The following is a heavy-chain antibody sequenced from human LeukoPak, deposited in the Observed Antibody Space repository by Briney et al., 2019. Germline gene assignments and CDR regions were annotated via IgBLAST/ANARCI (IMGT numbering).Heavy chain of an antibody. V-gene: IGHV4-59*02. J-gene: IGHJ6*03. D-gene: IGHD2-15*01. CDR1: GVSVSTYY. CDR3: ARTITYCSGGSCRPYYYYYMDV. CDR2: IFSDGTT. Sequence: SETLSLTCTVSGVSVSTYYWSWIRQSPGRGLEWIGYIFSDGTTNYNPSLKSRVTISIDTSKNQFSLKLSSVTAADTAVYYCARTITYCSGGSCRPYYYYYMDVWGKGTTVTVSS.